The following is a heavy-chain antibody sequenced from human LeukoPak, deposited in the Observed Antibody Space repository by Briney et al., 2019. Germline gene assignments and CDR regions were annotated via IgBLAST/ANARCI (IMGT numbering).Heavy chain of an antibody. V-gene: IGHV3-74*01. D-gene: IGHD3-3*01. CDR1: GFTFSSYW. J-gene: IGHJ4*02. Sequence: PGGSLRLSCAASGFTFSSYWMHWVRQAPGKGLVWVSRINGDGSSTSYADSVKGRFTISRDNAKNTLYLQMNSLRAEDTAVYYCARGLHYDFWSGYYKLDYWGQGTLVTVSS. CDR2: INGDGSST. CDR3: ARGLHYDFWSGYYKLDY.